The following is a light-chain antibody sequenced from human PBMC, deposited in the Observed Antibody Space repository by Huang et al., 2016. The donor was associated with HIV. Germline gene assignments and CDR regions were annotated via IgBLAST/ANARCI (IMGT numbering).Light chain of an antibody. CDR3: QHSHLPPFT. Sequence: DIQMTQSPSSLSASVGDRVTITCRASQDIRTFLNGYQQKSGKAPKLLINAASTLRDGVPSRFSGSGSRTDFSLTISSVQPEDFATYYCQHSHLPPFTFGPGTKVEI. V-gene: IGKV1-39*01. CDR1: QDIRTF. CDR2: AAS. J-gene: IGKJ3*01.